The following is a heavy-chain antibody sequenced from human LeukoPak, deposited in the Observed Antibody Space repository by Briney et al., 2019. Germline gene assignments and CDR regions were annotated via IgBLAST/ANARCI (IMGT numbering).Heavy chain of an antibody. CDR2: IDPEDDET. CDR3: ATGPSQGDYLAY. Sequence: GATVKISCKTSRATFTDYYIHWVQQAPGKGLEWVGRIDPEDDETKYAEQFQGRVAITANPSTDTAYMELSSLRSEDTAVYFCATGPSQGDYLAYWGQGTLVTVSS. V-gene: IGHV1-69-2*01. CDR1: RATFTDYY. J-gene: IGHJ4*02.